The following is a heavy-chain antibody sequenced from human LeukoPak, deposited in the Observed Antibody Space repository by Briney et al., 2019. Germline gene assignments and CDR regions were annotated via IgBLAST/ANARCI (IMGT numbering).Heavy chain of an antibody. J-gene: IGHJ4*02. CDR2: IYYSGST. V-gene: IGHV4-59*01. Sequence: KPSETLSLTCTVSGGSISSYYWSWIRQPPGKGLEWIGYIYYSGSTNYNPSLKSRVTISVDTSKNQFSLKLSSVTAADTAVYYCARGSIFGVVMCYFDYWGQGTLVTVSS. CDR1: GGSISSYY. D-gene: IGHD3-3*01. CDR3: ARGSIFGVVMCYFDY.